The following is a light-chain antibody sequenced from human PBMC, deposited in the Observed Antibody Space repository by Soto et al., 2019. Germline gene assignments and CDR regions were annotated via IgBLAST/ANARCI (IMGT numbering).Light chain of an antibody. CDR2: KAS. CDR3: QQYNSYSEA. V-gene: IGKV1-5*03. J-gene: IGKJ1*01. CDR1: QRINNW. Sequence: DIQMTQSPSTLAASAGDRVTITCRASQRINNWLAWYQQKPGKAPKLLIYKASTLKSGVPSRFSGSGSGTELTLTISSLQPDDFATYYCQQYNSYSEAFGQGNKVDIK.